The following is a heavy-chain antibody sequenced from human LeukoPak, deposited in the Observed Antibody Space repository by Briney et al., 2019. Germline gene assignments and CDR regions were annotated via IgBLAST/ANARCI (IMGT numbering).Heavy chain of an antibody. V-gene: IGHV3-23*01. D-gene: IGHD6-6*01. CDR2: ISETGGVT. CDR3: ARDSSHYLGSSDY. CDR1: GFSFGSYP. J-gene: IGHJ4*02. Sequence: GGSLRLSCAVSGFSFGSYPMSWVRQAPGKGLEWVSVISETGGVTHYADSMKGRFTISRDNIKNTLNLQMNSLRAEDTAIYYCARDSSHYLGSSDYWGQGTLVTVSS.